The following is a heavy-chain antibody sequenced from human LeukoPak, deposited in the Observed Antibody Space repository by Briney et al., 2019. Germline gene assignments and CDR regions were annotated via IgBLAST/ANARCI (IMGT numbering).Heavy chain of an antibody. V-gene: IGHV3-23*01. CDR2: ISGSGGST. D-gene: IGHD3-22*01. Sequence: PGGTLRLSCAASGFTFSSYGMSWVRQAPGKGLEWVSAISGSGGSTYYADSVKGRFTISRDNSKNTLYLQMNSLRAEDTAVYYCAKSKGYYDSSGYYPHDYWSQGTLVTVSS. CDR3: AKSKGYYDSSGYYPHDY. J-gene: IGHJ4*02. CDR1: GFTFSSYG.